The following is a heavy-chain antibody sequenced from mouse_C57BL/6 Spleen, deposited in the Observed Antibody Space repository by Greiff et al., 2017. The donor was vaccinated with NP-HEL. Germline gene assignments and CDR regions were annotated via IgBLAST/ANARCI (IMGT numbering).Heavy chain of an antibody. J-gene: IGHJ2*01. V-gene: IGHV1-55*01. Sequence: VQLQQPGAELVKPGASVKMSCKASGYTFTSYWITWVKQRPGQGLEWIGDIYPGSGSTNYNEKFKSKATLTVDTSSSTAYMQLSSLTSEDSAVYYCARSDYGSQGGFDYWGQGTTLTVSS. CDR2: IYPGSGST. D-gene: IGHD1-1*01. CDR1: GYTFTSYW. CDR3: ARSDYGSQGGFDY.